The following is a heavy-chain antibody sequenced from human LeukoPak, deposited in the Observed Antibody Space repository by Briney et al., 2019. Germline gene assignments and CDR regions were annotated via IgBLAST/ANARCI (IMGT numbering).Heavy chain of an antibody. Sequence: PSQTLSLTCTVSGGSISSRNYFWTWIRQPAGTGPEWIGHIDTSGSTKYNPSLKTRVTISVDTSKKQFSLKLRSVTAADTAVYYCARVIEHGNWCLDLWGRGTLVTVSS. CDR3: ARVIEHGNWCLDL. D-gene: IGHD1-1*01. CDR2: IDTSGST. J-gene: IGHJ2*01. CDR1: GGSISSRNYF. V-gene: IGHV4-61*09.